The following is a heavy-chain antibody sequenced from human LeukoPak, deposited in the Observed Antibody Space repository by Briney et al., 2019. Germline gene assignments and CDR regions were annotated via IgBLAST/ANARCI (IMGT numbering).Heavy chain of an antibody. CDR3: AKAEPASGYDY. J-gene: IGHJ4*02. CDR2: ISSSDNTI. Sequence: GGSLRLSCAASGFTFSIYEMNWVRQAPGKGLEWVAYISSSDNTIYYADSVKGRFTISRDNAKNLLYLQMNSLRAEDTAVYYCAKAEPASGYDYWGQGTLVTVSS. CDR1: GFTFSIYE. V-gene: IGHV3-48*03. D-gene: IGHD1-14*01.